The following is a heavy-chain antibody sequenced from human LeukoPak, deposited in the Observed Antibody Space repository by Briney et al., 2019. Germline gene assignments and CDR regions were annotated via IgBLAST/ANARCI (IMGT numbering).Heavy chain of an antibody. V-gene: IGHV1-8*03. CDR1: GYTFTSYD. CDR3: ARASPIQLWLRGMTSFDY. J-gene: IGHJ4*02. Sequence: ASVKVSCKASGYTFTSYDINWVRQATGQGLEWMGWMNPNSGNTGYAQKFQGRVTITRNTSISTAYMELSSLRSEDTAVYYCARASPIQLWLRGMTSFDYWGQGTLVTVSS. D-gene: IGHD5-18*01. CDR2: MNPNSGNT.